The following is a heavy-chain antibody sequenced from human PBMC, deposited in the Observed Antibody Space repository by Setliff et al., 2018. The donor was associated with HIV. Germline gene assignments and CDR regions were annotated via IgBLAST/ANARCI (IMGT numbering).Heavy chain of an antibody. V-gene: IGHV4-31*03. CDR3: ATRPRIAARPFDY. Sequence: SETLSLTCTVTGGSISSGDYYWHWIRQHPEKALEWIGYIFHSGDTYYNPSLKSRISMSVDTSKSQFSLELTSLTAADTAVYYCATRPRIAARPFDYWGQGMLVTVS. CDR2: IFHSGDT. D-gene: IGHD6-6*01. CDR1: GGSISSGDYY. J-gene: IGHJ4*02.